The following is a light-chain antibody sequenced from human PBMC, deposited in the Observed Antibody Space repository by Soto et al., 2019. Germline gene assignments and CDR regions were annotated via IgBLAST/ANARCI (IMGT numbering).Light chain of an antibody. Sequence: EIVMTQSPATLSVSPGEGVTLSCRASQGVGITLAWYQQKPGQTPRLLIYNAFTRATGIPARFSGSGSGTEFTLTINSLQSEDVAVYYCQQYYSTPYTFGQGTKLEIK. J-gene: IGKJ2*01. CDR2: NAF. CDR1: QGVGIT. CDR3: QQYYSTPYT. V-gene: IGKV3-15*01.